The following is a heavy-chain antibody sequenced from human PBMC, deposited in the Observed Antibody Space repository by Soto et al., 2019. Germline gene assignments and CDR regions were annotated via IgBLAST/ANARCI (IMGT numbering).Heavy chain of an antibody. CDR2: IIPIFGTA. V-gene: IGHV1-69*01. CDR3: ARYKDYYDSSGYYSLFDY. J-gene: IGHJ4*02. Sequence: QVQLVQSGAEVKKPGSSVKVSCKASGGTFSSYAISWVRQAPGQGLEWMGGIIPIFGTANYAQKFQGRVMITADESTSTAYMELSSLRSEDTAVYYCARYKDYYDSSGYYSLFDYWGQGTLVTVSS. D-gene: IGHD3-22*01. CDR1: GGTFSSYA.